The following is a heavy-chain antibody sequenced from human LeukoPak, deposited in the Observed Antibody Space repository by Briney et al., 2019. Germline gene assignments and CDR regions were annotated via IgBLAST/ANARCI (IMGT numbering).Heavy chain of an antibody. J-gene: IGHJ4*02. D-gene: IGHD3-10*01. CDR3: ARDEDYYYGSANSHFDY. V-gene: IGHV3-30-3*01. Sequence: PGGSLRLSCAASGVTFSSYAMHWVRQAPGKGLECVAVISYDGSNKYYADSVKGRFTISRDNSKNTLYLQMNSLRAEDTAVYYCARDEDYYYGSANSHFDYWGQGTLITVSS. CDR2: ISYDGSNK. CDR1: GVTFSSYA.